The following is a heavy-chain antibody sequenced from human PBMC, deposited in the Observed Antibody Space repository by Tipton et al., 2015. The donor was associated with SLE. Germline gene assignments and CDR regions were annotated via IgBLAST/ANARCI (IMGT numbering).Heavy chain of an antibody. CDR1: GYSISSGFS. CDR2: MFHGGST. CDR3: ASSQYCSDSSCYSFDY. J-gene: IGHJ4*02. V-gene: IGHV4-38-2*02. Sequence: LRLSCIVSGYSISSGFSWGWIRQPPGKGLEWIGSMFHGGSTYYNPSLKSRVTISVDTSKNQFSLKLSSVTAADTAVYHCASSQYCSDSSCYSFDYWGQGTLVTVSS. D-gene: IGHD2-2*02.